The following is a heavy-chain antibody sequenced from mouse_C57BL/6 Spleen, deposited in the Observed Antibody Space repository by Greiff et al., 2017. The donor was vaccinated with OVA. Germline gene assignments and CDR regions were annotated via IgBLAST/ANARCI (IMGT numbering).Heavy chain of an antibody. J-gene: IGHJ3*01. CDR3: ARAPFAY. CDR1: GYTFTDYN. CDR2: INPNNGGT. V-gene: IGHV1-18*01. Sequence: VQLQQSGPELVKPGASVKIPCKASGYTFTDYNMDWVKQSHGKSLEWIGDINPNNGGTIYNQKFKGKATLTVDKSSSTAYMELRSLTSGDTAVYYCARAPFAYWGQGTLVTVSA.